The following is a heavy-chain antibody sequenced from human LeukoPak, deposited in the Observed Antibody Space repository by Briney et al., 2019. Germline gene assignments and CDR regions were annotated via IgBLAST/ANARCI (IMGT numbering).Heavy chain of an antibody. Sequence: PGGSLRLSCAASGFTFNNYAMNWVRQAPGKGLEWVANIKQDGSEKHYVDSVKGRFTISRDNAKNSLYLQMSSLRAEDTAVYYCARGRDYGDSGDYWGQGTLVTVSS. J-gene: IGHJ4*02. CDR2: IKQDGSEK. CDR1: GFTFNNYA. V-gene: IGHV3-7*03. D-gene: IGHD4-17*01. CDR3: ARGRDYGDSGDY.